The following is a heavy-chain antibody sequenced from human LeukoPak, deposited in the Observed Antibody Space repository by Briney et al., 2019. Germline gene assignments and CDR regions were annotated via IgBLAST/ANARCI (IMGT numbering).Heavy chain of an antibody. CDR1: GGSFSGYY. V-gene: IGHV4-34*01. CDR2: INHSGST. D-gene: IGHD5-12*01. CDR3: ARGHRGAYGDY. Sequence: SETLSLTCAVYGGSFSGYYWSWIRQPPGKGLEWIGEINHSGSTNYNPSLKSRVTISADTSKNQFSLKLSSVTAADTAVYYCARGHRGAYGDYWGQGTLVTVSS. J-gene: IGHJ4*02.